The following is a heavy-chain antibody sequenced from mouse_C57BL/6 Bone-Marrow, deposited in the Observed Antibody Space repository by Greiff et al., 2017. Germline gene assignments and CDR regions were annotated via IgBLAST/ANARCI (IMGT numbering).Heavy chain of an antibody. CDR3: ARRTALDY. CDR2: IDPSDSYT. Sequence: QVQLQQPGAELVKPGASVKLSCKASGYTFTSYWMQWVQQRPGQGLEWIGEIDPSDSYTNYNQKFKGKATLTVDTSSSTAYMQLSSLTSEDSAVYYCARRTALDYWGQGTTLTVSS. J-gene: IGHJ2*01. V-gene: IGHV1-50*01. CDR1: GYTFTSYW. D-gene: IGHD3-3*01.